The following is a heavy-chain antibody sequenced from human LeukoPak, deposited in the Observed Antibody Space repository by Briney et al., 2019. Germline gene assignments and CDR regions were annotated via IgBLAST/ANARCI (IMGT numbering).Heavy chain of an antibody. D-gene: IGHD3-22*01. CDR3: ARLHYDSSGYYYFDY. V-gene: IGHV4-59*08. J-gene: IGHJ4*02. CDR1: GGSISSDY. CDR2: IYYSGIT. Sequence: SETLSPTCTVSGGSISSDYWSWIRQPPGKGLEWIGYIYYSGITNYNPSLKSRVTISVDTSKNQFSLKLSSVTAADTAVYYCARLHYDSSGYYYFDYWGQGTLVTVSS.